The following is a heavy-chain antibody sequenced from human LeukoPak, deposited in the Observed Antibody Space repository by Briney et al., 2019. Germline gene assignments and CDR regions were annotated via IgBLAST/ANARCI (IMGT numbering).Heavy chain of an antibody. J-gene: IGHJ5*02. CDR1: GGSISSYY. CDR2: IYYSGST. D-gene: IGHD3-3*01. Sequence: SETLSLTCTVSGGSISSYYWSWIRQPPGKGLEWIGYIYYSGSTNYNPSLKSRVTISVDTSKNQFSLKLSSVTAADTAVYYCARGLRIKIFGVVNGAEIFDPWGQGTLVTVSS. V-gene: IGHV4-59*01. CDR3: ARGLRIKIFGVVNGAEIFDP.